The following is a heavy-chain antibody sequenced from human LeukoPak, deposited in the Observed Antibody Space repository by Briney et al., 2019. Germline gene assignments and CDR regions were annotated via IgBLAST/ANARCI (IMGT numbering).Heavy chain of an antibody. CDR1: GGSISSSNW. CDR2: IYHSGST. J-gene: IGHJ4*02. Sequence: SGTLSLTCAVSGGSISSSNWWSWVRQPPGKGLEWIGEIYHSGSTNYNPSLKSRVTISVDTSKKQFSLKLTSVTAADTAVYYCARDCSSSTCYFDHWGQGTLVTVSS. CDR3: ARDCSSSTCYFDH. V-gene: IGHV4-4*02. D-gene: IGHD2-2*01.